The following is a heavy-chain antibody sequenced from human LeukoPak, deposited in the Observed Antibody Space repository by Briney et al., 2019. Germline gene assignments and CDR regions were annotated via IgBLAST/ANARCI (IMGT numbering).Heavy chain of an antibody. CDR2: INPSGGST. D-gene: IGHD6-13*01. CDR1: GYTFTSYG. CDR3: ARERAAGANYYYYGMDV. V-gene: IGHV1-46*01. Sequence: ASVKVSCKASGYTFTSYGISWVRQAPGQGLEWMGIINPSGGSTSYAQKFQGRVTMTRDTSTSTVYMELSSLRSEDTAVYYCARERAAGANYYYYGMDVWGQGTTVTVSS. J-gene: IGHJ6*02.